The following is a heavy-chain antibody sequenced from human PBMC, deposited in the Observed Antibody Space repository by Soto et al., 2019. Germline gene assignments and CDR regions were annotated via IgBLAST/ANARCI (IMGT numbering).Heavy chain of an antibody. CDR1: VYTLTELS. V-gene: IGHV1-24*01. Sequence: ASVKVSCKVSVYTLTELSMHWLRQAPGKGLEWMGGFDPEDGETIYAQKFQGRVTMTEDTSTDTAYMELSSLRSEDTAVYYCATRLLHNWFDPWGQGTLVTVSS. CDR2: FDPEDGET. CDR3: ATRLLHNWFDP. J-gene: IGHJ5*02.